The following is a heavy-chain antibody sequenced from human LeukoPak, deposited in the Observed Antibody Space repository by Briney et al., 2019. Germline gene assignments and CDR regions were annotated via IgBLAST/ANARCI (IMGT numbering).Heavy chain of an antibody. CDR1: GGTFSSYA. D-gene: IGHD3-22*01. V-gene: IGHV1-69*13. Sequence: SVKVSCKASGGTFSSYAISWVRQAPGQGLEWMGGIIPIFGTANYAQKFQGRVTITADESTSTAYMELSSLRSEDTAVYYCARSFYYDSSGYIYYYYYYYMDVWGKGTTVTVSS. CDR3: ARSFYYDSSGYIYYYYYYYMDV. J-gene: IGHJ6*03. CDR2: IIPIFGTA.